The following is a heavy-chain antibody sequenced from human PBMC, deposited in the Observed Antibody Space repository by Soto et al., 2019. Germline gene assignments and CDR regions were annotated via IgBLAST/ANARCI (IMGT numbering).Heavy chain of an antibody. CDR2: ISYDGSNK. CDR3: AKAQAAAGPDYYYYYGMDV. Sequence: PGGSLRLSCAASGFTFSSYGMHWVRQAPGKGLEWVAVISYDGSNKYYADSVKGRFTISRDNSKNTLYLQMNSLRAEDTAVYYCAKAQAAAGPDYYYYYGMDVWGQGTTVTVSS. V-gene: IGHV3-30*18. J-gene: IGHJ6*02. CDR1: GFTFSSYG. D-gene: IGHD6-13*01.